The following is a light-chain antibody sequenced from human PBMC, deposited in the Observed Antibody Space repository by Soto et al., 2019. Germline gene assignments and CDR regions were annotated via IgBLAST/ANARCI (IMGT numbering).Light chain of an antibody. J-gene: IGKJ1*01. CDR3: HQYNNWPWT. CDR1: QGVGDK. CDR2: GAS. Sequence: MEMIQSAATLSASLGDSVTLSCRATQGVGDKLAWYQQKPGQAPRLLVYGASTRATDVPARFSGSGFGPEFTLTISSLQSEDFAVYYCHQYNNWPWTFGQGTKVDIK. V-gene: IGKV3-15*01.